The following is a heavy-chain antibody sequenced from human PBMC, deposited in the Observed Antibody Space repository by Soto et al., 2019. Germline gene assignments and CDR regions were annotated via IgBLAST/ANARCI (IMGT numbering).Heavy chain of an antibody. Sequence: SETLSLTCAVYGGSFSGYYWSWIRQPPGKGLEWIGEINHSGSTNYNPSLKSRVTISVDTSKNQFSLKLSSVTAADTAVYYCARVYCSSTSCYATRFDPWGQGTLVTVSS. D-gene: IGHD2-2*01. V-gene: IGHV4-34*01. CDR2: INHSGST. CDR3: ARVYCSSTSCYATRFDP. CDR1: GGSFSGYY. J-gene: IGHJ5*02.